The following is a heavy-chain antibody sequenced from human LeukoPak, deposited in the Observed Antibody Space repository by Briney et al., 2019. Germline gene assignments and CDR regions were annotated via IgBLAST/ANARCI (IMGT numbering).Heavy chain of an antibody. V-gene: IGHV1-46*01. CDR3: ARADYRRQLGRSFDC. D-gene: IGHD3-16*01. J-gene: IGHJ4*02. Sequence: ASVKVSCKASGYTFTSYYMHWVRQAPGQGLEWMGIINPSGGSTSYAQKFQGRVTMTRDTSTSTVYMELSSLRSEDTAVYYCARADYRRQLGRSFDCWGQGTLVTVSS. CDR2: INPSGGST. CDR1: GYTFTSYY.